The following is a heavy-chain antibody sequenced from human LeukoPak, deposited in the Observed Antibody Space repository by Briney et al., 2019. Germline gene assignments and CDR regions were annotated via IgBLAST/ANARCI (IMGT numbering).Heavy chain of an antibody. J-gene: IGHJ4*02. V-gene: IGHV3-49*03. D-gene: IGHD2-15*01. CDR2: IRSKAHGGTT. CDR3: TRAGRYCSGGSCYSFY. Sequence: GRSLRLSCTASGFTFGDYAMSWFRQAPGEGLEWVGFIRSKAHGGTTEYAASVKGRFTISRDDSKSIAYLQMDSLKTEDTAVYYCTRAGRYCSGGSCYSFYWGQGTLVTVSS. CDR1: GFTFGDYA.